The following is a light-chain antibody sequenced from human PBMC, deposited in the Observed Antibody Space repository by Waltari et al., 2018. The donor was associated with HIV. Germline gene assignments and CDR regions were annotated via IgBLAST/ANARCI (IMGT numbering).Light chain of an antibody. CDR1: NNNIGKHR. J-gene: IGLJ3*02. V-gene: IGLV10-54*01. Sequence: QAGLTQPPSMSKTLKHTATISCNGDNNNIGKHRVPWFQPHHAHPPKLLSYRNDNRPSGISGRFSASRSGDTAYLAISALQSEDEADYYCSTWDTSLSAWVFGGGTKLTVL. CDR3: STWDTSLSAWV. CDR2: RND.